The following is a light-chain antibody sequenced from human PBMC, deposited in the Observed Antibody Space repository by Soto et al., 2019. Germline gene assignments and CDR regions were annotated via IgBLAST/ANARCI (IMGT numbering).Light chain of an antibody. J-gene: IGKJ1*01. V-gene: IGKV1-5*01. Sequence: GDRVTITCRASQSISSWLAWYQQKPGKAPKLLIYDASSLESGVPSRFSGSGSGTEFTLTISSLQPDDVATYYCQQSRTFGQGTKVEIK. CDR3: QQSRT. CDR1: QSISSW. CDR2: DAS.